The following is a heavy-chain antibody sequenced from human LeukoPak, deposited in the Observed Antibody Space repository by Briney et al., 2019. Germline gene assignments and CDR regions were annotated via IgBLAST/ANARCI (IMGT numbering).Heavy chain of an antibody. CDR3: AKDSTPYSSSWYDSWFDP. CDR2: ISWNSGSI. CDR1: GFTFDDYA. Sequence: GGFLRLSCAASGFTFDDYAMHWVRQAPGKGLEWVSGISWNSGSIGYADPVKGRFTISRDNAKNSLYLQMNSLRAEDTALYYCAKDSTPYSSSWYDSWFDPWGQGTLVTVSS. D-gene: IGHD6-13*01. V-gene: IGHV3-9*01. J-gene: IGHJ5*02.